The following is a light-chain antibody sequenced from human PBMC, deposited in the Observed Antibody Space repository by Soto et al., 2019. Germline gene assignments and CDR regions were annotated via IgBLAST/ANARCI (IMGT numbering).Light chain of an antibody. Sequence: EIVLTQSPGTLSLSPGERATLSCRASQSVTSNYLAWYQQKPGQPPRLLIFGASNRATGIPDRFSGGGSGTDFTLSINRLEPEDFAVYFCQQYGSSLITFGHGTRLEIK. CDR1: QSVTSNY. CDR2: GAS. CDR3: QQYGSSLIT. J-gene: IGKJ5*01. V-gene: IGKV3-20*01.